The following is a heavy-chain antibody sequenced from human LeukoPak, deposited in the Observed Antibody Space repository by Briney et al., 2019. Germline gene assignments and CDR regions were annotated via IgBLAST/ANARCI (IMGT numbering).Heavy chain of an antibody. CDR2: INHSGST. CDR1: GGSISSYY. J-gene: IGHJ4*02. CDR3: ARQRAAGRDFDDPIGG. V-gene: IGHV4-34*01. Sequence: SETLSLTCTVSGGSISSYYWSWLRQPPGKGLEWIGEINHSGSTNYNPSLKSRVTISVDTSKNQFSLKLSSVTAADTAVYYGARQRAAGRDFDDPIGGWGQGTLVTVSS. D-gene: IGHD3-9*01.